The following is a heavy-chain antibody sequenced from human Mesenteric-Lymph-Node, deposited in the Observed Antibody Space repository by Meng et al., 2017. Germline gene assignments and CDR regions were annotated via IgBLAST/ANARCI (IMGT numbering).Heavy chain of an antibody. Sequence: ASVKVSCKASGYTFTGYYMHWVRQAPGQGLEWMGWINPNSGGTNYAQKFQGRVTMTRDTSISTAYMELSRLRSDDTAVYYCARGSAVRGAPNWFDPWGQGTLVTVSS. CDR2: INPNSGGT. CDR3: ARGSAVRGAPNWFDP. J-gene: IGHJ5*02. CDR1: GYTFTGYY. D-gene: IGHD3-10*01. V-gene: IGHV1-2*02.